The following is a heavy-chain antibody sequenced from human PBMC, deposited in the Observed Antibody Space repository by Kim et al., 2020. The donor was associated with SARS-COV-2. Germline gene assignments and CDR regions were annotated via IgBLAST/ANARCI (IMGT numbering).Heavy chain of an antibody. D-gene: IGHD5-12*01. V-gene: IGHV3-30*18. CDR1: GFTFSSYG. CDR3: AKDRRWLQSLDY. Sequence: GGSLRLSCAASGFTFSSYGMHWVRQAPGKGLEWVAVISYDGSNKYYADSVKGRFTISRDNSKNTLYLQMNSLRAEDTAVYYCAKDRRWLQSLDYWGQGTL. J-gene: IGHJ4*02. CDR2: ISYDGSNK.